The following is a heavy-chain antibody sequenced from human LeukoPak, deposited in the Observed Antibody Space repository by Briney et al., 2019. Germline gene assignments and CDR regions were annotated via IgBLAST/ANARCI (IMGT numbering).Heavy chain of an antibody. CDR3: AKAVTTVTTGPDY. D-gene: IGHD4-17*01. CDR2: ISWNSGSI. CDR1: GFTFDDYA. Sequence: GGSLRLSCAASGFTFDDYAMHWVRQAPGKGLEWVSGISWNSGSIGYADSVKGRFTISRDNAKNSLYLRMNSLRAEDTALYYCAKAVTTVTTGPDYWGQGTLVTVSS. V-gene: IGHV3-9*01. J-gene: IGHJ4*02.